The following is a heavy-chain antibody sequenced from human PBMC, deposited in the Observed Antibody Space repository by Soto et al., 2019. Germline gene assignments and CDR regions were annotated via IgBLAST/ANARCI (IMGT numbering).Heavy chain of an antibody. CDR2: IYPGDSDT. Sequence: PGESLKISCKGSGYSFTSYWIGWVRQMPGKGLEWMGIIYPGDSDTRYSPSFQGQVTISADKSISTAYLQWSSLKASDTAMYYCARHSYYDILTGYDMDFYYYGMDVWGQSTTVTVSS. J-gene: IGHJ6*02. D-gene: IGHD3-9*01. CDR3: ARHSYYDILTGYDMDFYYYGMDV. V-gene: IGHV5-51*01. CDR1: GYSFTSYW.